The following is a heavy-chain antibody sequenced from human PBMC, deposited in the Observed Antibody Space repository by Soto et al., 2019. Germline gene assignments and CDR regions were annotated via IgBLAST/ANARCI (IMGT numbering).Heavy chain of an antibody. V-gene: IGHV3-23*01. D-gene: IGHD3-22*01. CDR1: GFTFSSYA. CDR2: ISGSGGST. Sequence: GGSLRLSCAASGFTFSSYAMSWVRQAPGKGLDWVSAISGSGGSTYYADSVKGRFTISRDNSKNTLYLQMNSLRAEDTAVYYCAKESYYYDSSGYYYLPFDYWGQGTLVTVSS. CDR3: AKESYYYDSSGYYYLPFDY. J-gene: IGHJ4*02.